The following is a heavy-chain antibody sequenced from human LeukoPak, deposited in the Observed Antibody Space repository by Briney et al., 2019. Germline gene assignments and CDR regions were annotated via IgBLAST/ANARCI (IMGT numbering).Heavy chain of an antibody. CDR1: GYTFTSYG. J-gene: IGHJ4*02. D-gene: IGHD3-9*01. CDR3: ARVKRHFDWLPNESYFDY. Sequence: ASVKVSCKASGYTFTSYGISWVRQAPGQGLEWMGWISAYNGNTNYAQKLQGRVTMTTDTSTSTAYMELRSLKSDDTDDTAVYYCARVKRHFDWLPNESYFDYWGQGTLVTVSS. V-gene: IGHV1-18*01. CDR2: ISAYNGNT.